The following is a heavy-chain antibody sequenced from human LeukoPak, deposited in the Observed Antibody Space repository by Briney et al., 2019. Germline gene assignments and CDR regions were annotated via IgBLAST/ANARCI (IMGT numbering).Heavy chain of an antibody. V-gene: IGHV3-23*01. CDR3: AKESSSGYFN. J-gene: IGHJ4*02. D-gene: IGHD3-22*01. CDR1: GFTFSSYV. Sequence: GGSLRLSCAASGFTFSSYVMNWVRQAPGKGLEWVSTITGSGGSTYYADSVKGRFTISRDNSKNTLYLEMNSLRAEDTAIYYCAKESSSGYFNWGQGTLVSVSS. CDR2: ITGSGGST.